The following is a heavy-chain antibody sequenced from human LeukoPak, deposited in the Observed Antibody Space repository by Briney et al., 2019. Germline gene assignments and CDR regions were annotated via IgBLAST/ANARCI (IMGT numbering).Heavy chain of an antibody. Sequence: GGSLRLSCAASGFTFSSYAMSWVRQAPGKGLEWVPLISGSGDSSYYGDSAKGRFTISRDNSKNTLYLQMNSLRAEDTAVYYCARPLSPTVTLFDYWGQGTLVTVSS. D-gene: IGHD4-11*01. CDR2: ISGSGDSS. CDR1: GFTFSSYA. CDR3: ARPLSPTVTLFDY. V-gene: IGHV3-23*01. J-gene: IGHJ4*02.